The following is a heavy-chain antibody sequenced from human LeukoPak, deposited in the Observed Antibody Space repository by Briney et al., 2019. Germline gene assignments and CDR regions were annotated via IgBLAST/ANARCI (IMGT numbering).Heavy chain of an antibody. D-gene: IGHD3-10*01. CDR1: GFTFSSYS. V-gene: IGHV3-21*01. Sequence: GGSLRLSCAASGFTFSSYSMNWVRQVPGKGLEWVSSISSSSSYIYYADSVKGRFTISRDNAKNSLYLQMNSLRAEDTAVYYCARVYYYGSGRSSWFDPWGLGTLVTVSS. CDR2: ISSSSSYI. J-gene: IGHJ5*02. CDR3: ARVYYYGSGRSSWFDP.